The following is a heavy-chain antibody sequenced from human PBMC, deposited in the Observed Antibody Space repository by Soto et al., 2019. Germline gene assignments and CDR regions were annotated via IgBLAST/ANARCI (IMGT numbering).Heavy chain of an antibody. CDR1: GGSISSDDFY. CDR2: IYYSGNT. V-gene: IGHV4-31*03. J-gene: IGHJ4*02. Sequence: QVQLQESGPGLVKPSQTLSLTCTVSGGSISSDDFYWSWIRQHPGKGLEWIGYIYYSGNTYYNPSLKSRVTILVDTSKNQFSLKLSSVTXXXXXXXXXXXXXXXXXXXXXXXXQGTLVTVSS. CDR3: XXXXXXXXXXXXXX.